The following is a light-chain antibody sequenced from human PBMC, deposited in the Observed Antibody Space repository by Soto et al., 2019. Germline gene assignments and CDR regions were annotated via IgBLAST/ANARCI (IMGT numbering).Light chain of an antibody. CDR3: QQSFTTPS. CDR1: QTVSSY. J-gene: IGKJ5*01. CDR2: ATS. V-gene: IGKV1-39*01. Sequence: DIQMTQSPSSLSASVGDRVTITCRASQTVSSYLNWYQQKPGTVPKLLIYATSNLQSGVPSRFSGRGFGTDFTLTISSLQPEDFATYYCQQSFTTPSFGQGTQLEIK.